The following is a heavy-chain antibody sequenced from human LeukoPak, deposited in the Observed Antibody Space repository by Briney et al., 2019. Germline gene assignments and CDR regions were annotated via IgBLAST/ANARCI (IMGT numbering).Heavy chain of an antibody. Sequence: GSLRLSCAASGFTFSDYYMNWIRQPPGKGLEWIGEINHSGSTNYNPSLKSRVTISVDTSKNQFSLKLSSVTAADTAVYYCARAIPRRAVAGYYFDYWGQGTLVTVSS. J-gene: IGHJ4*02. D-gene: IGHD6-19*01. CDR1: GFTFSDYY. CDR2: INHSGST. CDR3: ARAIPRRAVAGYYFDY. V-gene: IGHV4-34*01.